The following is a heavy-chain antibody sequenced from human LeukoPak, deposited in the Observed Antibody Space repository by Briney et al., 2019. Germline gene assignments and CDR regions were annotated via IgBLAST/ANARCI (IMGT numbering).Heavy chain of an antibody. CDR3: ARDYGGSSPFDY. D-gene: IGHD4-23*01. CDR1: GFTFSSYE. V-gene: IGHV3-48*03. CDR2: ISGSDSTI. J-gene: IGHJ4*02. Sequence: QTGGSLRLSCAASGFTFSSYEMHWVRQAPGKGLEWVSYISGSDSTIYYADSVKGRFTISRDNAKNSLYLQMNSLRAEDTAVYYCARDYGGSSPFDYWGQGTLVTVSS.